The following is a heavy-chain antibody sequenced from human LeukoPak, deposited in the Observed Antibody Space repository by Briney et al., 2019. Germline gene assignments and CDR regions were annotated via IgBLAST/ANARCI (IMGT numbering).Heavy chain of an antibody. D-gene: IGHD2-2*01. CDR1: GYIFTNYW. J-gene: IGHJ2*01. CDR3: ARLGAIVVIPDAMPDWYFDL. Sequence: GESLKISCKGSGYIFTNYWIGWVRQMPGKGLECMGIIYPSDSDTTYGPSFQGQVSISVDESSGTAYLQWTSLKSSDTAMYYCARLGAIVVIPDAMPDWYFDLWGRGTLVTVSS. V-gene: IGHV5-51*01. CDR2: IYPSDSDT.